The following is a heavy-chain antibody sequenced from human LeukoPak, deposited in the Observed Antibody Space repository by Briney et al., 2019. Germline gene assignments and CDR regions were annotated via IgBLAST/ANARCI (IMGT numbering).Heavy chain of an antibody. J-gene: IGHJ6*03. Sequence: GGSLRLSCAASGFTFSSYSMNWVRQAPGKGLEWVSSISSSSSYIYYADSVKGRFTISRDNAKNSLYLQMNSLRAEDTAVYYCARALYGDYPYCYYMDVWGKGTTVTVSS. D-gene: IGHD4-17*01. CDR2: ISSSSSYI. CDR1: GFTFSSYS. V-gene: IGHV3-21*01. CDR3: ARALYGDYPYCYYMDV.